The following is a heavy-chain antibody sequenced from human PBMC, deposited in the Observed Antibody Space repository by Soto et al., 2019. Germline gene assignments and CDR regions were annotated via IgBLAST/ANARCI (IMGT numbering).Heavy chain of an antibody. CDR3: AKDSNKYSSSLRGRYFDY. V-gene: IGHV3-23*01. CDR1: GFTFTSYV. CDR2: ISGGGSTA. J-gene: IGHJ4*02. D-gene: IGHD3-22*01. Sequence: EVQLLESGGGLVQRGGSQRLSCAASGFTFTSYVMSWVRQAPGKGLEWVAGISGGGSTAFYADSVKGRFTISRDNAKNTRVLQMDSLIAEDTAIYYCAKDSNKYSSSLRGRYFDYWGQGTLVTVSS.